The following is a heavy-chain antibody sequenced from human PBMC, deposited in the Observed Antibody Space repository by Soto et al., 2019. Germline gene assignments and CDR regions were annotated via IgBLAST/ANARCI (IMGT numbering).Heavy chain of an antibody. D-gene: IGHD2-8*02. V-gene: IGHV3-30*18. CDR2: ISYNGDNI. Sequence: GGSLRLSCAASGFTFSNAWMSWVRQAPGKGLEWVALISYNGDNIYYADSVKGRFTISRDNSKNTLFLQMNSLRAEDTAVYYCAKRGDSTGKNDFDYWGQGTLVTVSS. CDR3: AKRGDSTGKNDFDY. CDR1: GFTFSNAW. J-gene: IGHJ4*02.